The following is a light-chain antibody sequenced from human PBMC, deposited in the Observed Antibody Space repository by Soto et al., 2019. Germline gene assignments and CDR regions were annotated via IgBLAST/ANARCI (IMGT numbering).Light chain of an antibody. J-gene: IGLJ1*01. CDR2: KDT. CDR1: ALSKQY. V-gene: IGLV3-25*03. Sequence: SYELTQPPSVSVSPGQTARITCFGDALSKQYVSWYQQRPGQAPVLVIYKDTERPSGIPERFSGSTSGTTVTLIIGGVQAEDEADYFCQSADNSGSNYVFGTGTKLTVL. CDR3: QSADNSGSNYV.